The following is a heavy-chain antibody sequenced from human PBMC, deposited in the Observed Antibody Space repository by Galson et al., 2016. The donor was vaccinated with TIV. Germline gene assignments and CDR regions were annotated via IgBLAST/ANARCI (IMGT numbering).Heavy chain of an antibody. Sequence: ETLSLPCTVSGASVSSGGYYWSWIRQPPGKGLEWIGFIYYSGSTEYNPSLKSRVTISVDRSKNQFSLKVTSVTAADTAVYFCARDAVEMTTVDHVYYFMDVWGRGTTVTVSS. V-gene: IGHV4-61*08. CDR2: IYYSGST. J-gene: IGHJ6*03. CDR3: ARDAVEMTTVDHVYYFMDV. D-gene: IGHD5-24*01. CDR1: GASVSSGGYY.